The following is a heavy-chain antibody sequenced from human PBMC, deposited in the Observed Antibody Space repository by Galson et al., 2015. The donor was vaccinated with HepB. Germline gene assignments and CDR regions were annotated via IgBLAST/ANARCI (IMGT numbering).Heavy chain of an antibody. J-gene: IGHJ5*02. CDR1: GLTFRDYY. D-gene: IGHD3-16*02. CDR3: ARAALGWFDP. V-gene: IGHV3-11*01. Sequence: SLRLSCAASGLTFRDYYMSWIRQAPGKGLEWVSYISDSGSTIYYADSVKGRFTISRDNTKTSLFLKMNRLRDEDTAVYYCARAALGWFDPWGQGTLVTVSS. CDR2: ISDSGSTI.